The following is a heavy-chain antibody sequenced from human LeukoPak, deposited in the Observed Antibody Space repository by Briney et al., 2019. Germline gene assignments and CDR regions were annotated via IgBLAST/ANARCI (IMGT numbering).Heavy chain of an antibody. CDR1: GGSFSGYY. V-gene: IGHV4-34*01. Sequence: SETLSLTCAVYGGSFSGYYWSWIRQPPGKGLEWIGEINHSGNTNYNPSLKSRVTISVDTSKNQFSLKLSSVTAADTAVYYCARVRIAAHDAFDIWGQGTMVTVSS. CDR2: INHSGNT. CDR3: ARVRIAAHDAFDI. D-gene: IGHD6-13*01. J-gene: IGHJ3*02.